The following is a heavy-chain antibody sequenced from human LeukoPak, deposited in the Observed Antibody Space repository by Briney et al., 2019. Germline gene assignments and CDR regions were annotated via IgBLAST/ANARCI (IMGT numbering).Heavy chain of an antibody. J-gene: IGHJ4*02. CDR3: ASLGCSGGSCHYQNYFDY. CDR1: GYTFTSYG. CDR2: ISAYNGST. Sequence: ASVKVSCKASGYTFTSYGISWVRQAPGQGLEWMGWISAYNGSTNYAQKLQGRVTMTTDTSTSTAYMELRSLRSDDTAVYYCASLGCSGGSCHYQNYFDYWGQGTLVTVSS. D-gene: IGHD2-15*01. V-gene: IGHV1-18*01.